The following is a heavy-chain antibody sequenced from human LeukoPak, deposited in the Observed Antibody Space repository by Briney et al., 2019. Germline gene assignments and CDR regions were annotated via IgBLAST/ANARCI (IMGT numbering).Heavy chain of an antibody. CDR3: ASLVGATLGPSSN. D-gene: IGHD1-26*01. V-gene: IGHV3-23*01. CDR2: ISGSGGST. CDR1: GFTFSSYA. J-gene: IGHJ4*02. Sequence: PGGSLRLSCAASGFTFSSYAMSWVRQAPGKGLEWVSAISGSGGSTYYADSVKGRFTISRDNAKNSLYLQMNSLRAEDTAVYYCASLVGATLGPSSNWGQGTPVTVSS.